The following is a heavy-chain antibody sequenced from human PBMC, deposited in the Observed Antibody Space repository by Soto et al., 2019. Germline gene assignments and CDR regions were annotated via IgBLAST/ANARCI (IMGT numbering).Heavy chain of an antibody. CDR2: IYYRGIT. CDR3: ETFATVHYY. Sequence: SSSXSLTGTFGVGSSTIYYFSVMRQPPGKGLEWIGYIYYRGITNYNPSLKSRVTISVETYKNQFSLKLSSVTAADTAVYYCETFATVHYY. J-gene: IGHJ6*01. D-gene: IGHD4-4*01. V-gene: IGHV4-59*01. CDR1: VGSSTIYY.